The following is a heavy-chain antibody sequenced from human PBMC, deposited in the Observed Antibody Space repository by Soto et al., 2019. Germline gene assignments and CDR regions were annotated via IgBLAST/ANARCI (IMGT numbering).Heavy chain of an antibody. V-gene: IGHV1-69*01. CDR1: GGPFNNHA. CDR2: VIPTLATA. J-gene: IGHJ3*02. CDR3: ASDYGEIDAFDI. D-gene: IGHD4-17*01. Sequence: QVQLVQSGAEVKKPGSSVKVSCKTSGGPFNNHAINWVRQAPGQGLEWVGLVIPTLATADYAQTFQGRVTMTADEVTNTAYMELSSLRSDDTCVYYCASDYGEIDAFDIWGQGTLVTVSS.